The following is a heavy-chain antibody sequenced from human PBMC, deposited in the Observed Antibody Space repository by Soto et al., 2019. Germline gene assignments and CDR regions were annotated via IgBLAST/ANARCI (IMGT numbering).Heavy chain of an antibody. D-gene: IGHD5-12*01. V-gene: IGHV4-38-2*02. Sequence: SETLSLTCTVSGYSISSGYYWGWIRQPPGKGLEWIGSIYHSGSTYYNPSLKSRVTISVDTAKNQFSLKLSSVTAADTAVYYCARILEILSGPPYGMDVWGQGTTVTVSS. CDR3: ARILEILSGPPYGMDV. CDR2: IYHSGST. CDR1: GYSISSGYY. J-gene: IGHJ6*02.